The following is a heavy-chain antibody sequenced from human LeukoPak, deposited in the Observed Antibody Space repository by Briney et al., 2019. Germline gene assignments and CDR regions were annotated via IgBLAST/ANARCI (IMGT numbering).Heavy chain of an antibody. CDR1: GLTFSSYA. CDR3: AKGGCSGGSCYAIGTYYFDY. CDR2: ISGSGGST. J-gene: IGHJ4*02. D-gene: IGHD2-15*01. V-gene: IGHV3-23*01. Sequence: PGGSLRLSCAASGLTFSSYAMSWVRQAPGKGLEWVSAISGSGGSTYYADSVKGRFTISRDNSKNTLYLQMNSLRAEDTAVYYCAKGGCSGGSCYAIGTYYFDYWGQGTLVTVSS.